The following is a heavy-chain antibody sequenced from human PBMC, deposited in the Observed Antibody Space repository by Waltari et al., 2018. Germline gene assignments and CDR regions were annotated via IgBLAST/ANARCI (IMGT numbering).Heavy chain of an antibody. CDR2: ISSSSNYI. Sequence: EVQLVESGGGLVKPGGSLRLSCVASGFPFNSHNMNWVRQAPGKGLEWVSSISSSSNYIYYADSVRGRFTISRDNAKNSLYLQMNSLRAEDTAVYYCAKNFPTPYYFDYWGQGTLVTVSS. V-gene: IGHV3-21*01. J-gene: IGHJ4*02. CDR1: GFPFNSHN. CDR3: AKNFPTPYYFDY.